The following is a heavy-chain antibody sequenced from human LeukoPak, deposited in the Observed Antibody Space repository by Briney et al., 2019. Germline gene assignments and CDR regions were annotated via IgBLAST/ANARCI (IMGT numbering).Heavy chain of an antibody. V-gene: IGHV4-38-2*01. CDR2: IYHSGST. D-gene: IGHD2-2*02. CDR3: ARHSVGHDVVPAAIRGYYYYYMGV. J-gene: IGHJ6*03. Sequence: SETLSLTCAVSGYSISSGYYWGWIRQPPGKGLEWIGSIYHSGSTYYNPSLKSRVTISVDTSKNQFSLKLSSVTAADTAVYYCARHSVGHDVVPAAIRGYYYYYMGVWGKGTTVTVSS. CDR1: GYSISSGYY.